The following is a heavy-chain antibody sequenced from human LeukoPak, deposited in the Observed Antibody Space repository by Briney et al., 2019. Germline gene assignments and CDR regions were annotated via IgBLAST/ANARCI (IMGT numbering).Heavy chain of an antibody. Sequence: GGSLRLSCTASGLTFSTSGFNWVRQAPGKGLEWVASIGPTGSDRYHADSIKGRFTISRDNANNFLYLQMNSLRAEDTAVYYCAKGGEPAATGAFDIWGQGTMVTVSS. J-gene: IGHJ3*02. CDR3: AKGGEPAATGAFDI. CDR1: GLTFSTSG. CDR2: IGPTGSDR. V-gene: IGHV3-21*06. D-gene: IGHD2-2*01.